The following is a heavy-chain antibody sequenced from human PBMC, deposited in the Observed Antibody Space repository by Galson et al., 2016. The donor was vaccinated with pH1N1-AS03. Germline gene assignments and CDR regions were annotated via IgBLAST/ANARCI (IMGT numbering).Heavy chain of an antibody. D-gene: IGHD1-26*01. Sequence: SLRLSCAASGFSFSNAGMSWVRQAPGKGLEWVGRIKSKTDGETTDYAAPVKGRFTISRDDLKNTLYLQVNSLRAEDTAVYYCAREKINVGADYYGMDVWGQGTTVTVSS. CDR1: GFSFSNAG. J-gene: IGHJ6*02. V-gene: IGHV3-15*01. CDR2: IKSKTDGETT. CDR3: AREKINVGADYYGMDV.